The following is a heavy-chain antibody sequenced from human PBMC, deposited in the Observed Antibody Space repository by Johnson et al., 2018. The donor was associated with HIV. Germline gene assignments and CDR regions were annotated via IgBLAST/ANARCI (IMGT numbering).Heavy chain of an antibody. CDR1: GFTFDDYA. CDR3: ARAWAVGGATWSDAFDI. Sequence: VQLVESGGGLVQPGRSMRLSCVASGFTFDDYAMHWVRQAPGKGLEWVSYISPSDSTIYYADSVKGRFTISRDNANNSLYLQMNSLRAEDTAVYYCARAWAVGGATWSDAFDIWGQGTMVTVSS. V-gene: IGHV3-48*03. J-gene: IGHJ3*02. CDR2: ISPSDSTI. D-gene: IGHD2-15*01.